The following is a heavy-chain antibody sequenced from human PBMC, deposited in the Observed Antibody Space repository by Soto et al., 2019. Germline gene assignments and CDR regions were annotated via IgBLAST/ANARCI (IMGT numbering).Heavy chain of an antibody. V-gene: IGHV3-30*18. CDR2: ISYDGSNK. J-gene: IGHJ4*02. CDR3: AKLGPTAMGYYFDY. D-gene: IGHD5-18*01. CDR1: GFTFSSYG. Sequence: GGSLRLSCAASGFTFSSYGMHWVRQAPGKGLEWVAVISYDGSNKYYADSVKGRFTISRDNSKNTLYLQMNSLRAEDTAAYYCAKLGPTAMGYYFDYWGQGTLVTVSS.